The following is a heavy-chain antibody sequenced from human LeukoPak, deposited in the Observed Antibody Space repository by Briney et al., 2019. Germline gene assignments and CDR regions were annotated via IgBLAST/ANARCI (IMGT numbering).Heavy chain of an antibody. Sequence: GGSLRLXCAASGFTFSSYGMHWVRQAPGKGLEWVAVIWYDGSKTYYADSVKGRFTISRDNSKNTLYLQMNSLRAEDTAVYYCAKGAVAGNQKPGGYWGQGTLVTVSS. CDR1: GFTFSSYG. D-gene: IGHD6-19*01. CDR3: AKGAVAGNQKPGGY. CDR2: IWYDGSKT. V-gene: IGHV3-33*06. J-gene: IGHJ4*02.